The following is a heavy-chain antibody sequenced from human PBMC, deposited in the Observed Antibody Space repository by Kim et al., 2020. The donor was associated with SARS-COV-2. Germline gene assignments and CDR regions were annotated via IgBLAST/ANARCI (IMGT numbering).Heavy chain of an antibody. CDR2: I. CDR3: ARAVMVRGRLDF. V-gene: IGHV3-11*06. Sequence: INYADSVKGRFTISRDNAKTSVYLQMNSLRAEDTAVYYCARAVMVRGRLDFWGQGSLVTVSS. D-gene: IGHD3-10*01. J-gene: IGHJ4*02.